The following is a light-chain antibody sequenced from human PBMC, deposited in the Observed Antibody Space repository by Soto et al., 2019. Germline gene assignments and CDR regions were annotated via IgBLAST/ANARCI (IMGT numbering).Light chain of an antibody. CDR3: QRYGSSPGLFT. CDR2: YVL. V-gene: IGKV3-20*01. J-gene: IGKJ3*01. Sequence: IVLMQSPGTLSSSPGERATLSCRASLSVSSTYLAWYQQKPDQPPRLLIYYVLRRATGIPDRFSGSGSGTDFTLTISRLEPEDYAVYYCQRYGSSPGLFTFGPGTKVDIK. CDR1: LSVSSTY.